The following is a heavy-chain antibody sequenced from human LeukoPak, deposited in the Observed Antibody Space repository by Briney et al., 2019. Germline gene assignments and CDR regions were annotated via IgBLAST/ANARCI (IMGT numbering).Heavy chain of an antibody. CDR1: GYTFTIYG. CDR3: ARVNSGRYPGLHAFDI. V-gene: IGHV1-18*01. D-gene: IGHD6-19*01. Sequence: ASVKVSFKASGYTFTIYGISWVRQAPGQGLEWMGWISAYNGNTNYAQKLQGRVTMTTDTSTSTAYMELRSLRSDDTAVYYCARVNSGRYPGLHAFDIWGQGTMVTVSS. CDR2: ISAYNGNT. J-gene: IGHJ3*02.